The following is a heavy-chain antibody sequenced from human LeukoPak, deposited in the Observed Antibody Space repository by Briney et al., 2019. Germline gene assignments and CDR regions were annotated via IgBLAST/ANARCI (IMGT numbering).Heavy chain of an antibody. V-gene: IGHV3-48*01. CDR2: ISSSSSTI. D-gene: IGHD1-26*01. CDR1: GFTFSSYS. CDR3: ARDRSRVLGATRNYFDY. J-gene: IGHJ4*02. Sequence: GGSVRLSCAASGFTFSSYSMNWVRQAPGKGLEWVSYISSSSSTIYYADSVKGRFTISRDNAKNSLYLQMNSLRAEDTAVYYCARDRSRVLGATRNYFDYWGQGTLVTVSS.